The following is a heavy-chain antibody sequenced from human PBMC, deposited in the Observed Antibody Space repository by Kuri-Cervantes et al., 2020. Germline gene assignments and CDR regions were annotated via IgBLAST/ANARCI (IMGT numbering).Heavy chain of an antibody. V-gene: IGHV3-30-3*01. D-gene: IGHD3-10*01. J-gene: IGHJ6*02. CDR1: GFTFSADA. CDR3: ARVRGRFELYTMDV. Sequence: GKSLKIPCAASGFTFSADAMNWVRQAPGKGLEWVEVISYDGSNKYNADSVKGRFTITRDNSKSTLYLKMNSLSPEDTAVYYCARVRGRFELYTMDVWGQGTTVTVSS. CDR2: ISYDGSNK.